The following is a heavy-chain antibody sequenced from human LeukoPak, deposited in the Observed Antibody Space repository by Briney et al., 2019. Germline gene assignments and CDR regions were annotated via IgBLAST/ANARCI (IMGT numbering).Heavy chain of an antibody. V-gene: IGHV3-23*01. J-gene: IGHJ4*02. D-gene: IGHD3-22*01. Sequence: GGSLRLSCTASGFTFSSYIMTWVRQAPGKGLKWVSTITTGDGNTYYADSVKGRFTISRDNSKNTLYLQMNSLRAEDTAVYYCAKHPTYYYDSSGYPDPLDGVSFDYWGQGTLVTVSS. CDR3: AKHPTYYYDSSGYPDPLDGVSFDY. CDR1: GFTFSSYI. CDR2: ITTGDGNT.